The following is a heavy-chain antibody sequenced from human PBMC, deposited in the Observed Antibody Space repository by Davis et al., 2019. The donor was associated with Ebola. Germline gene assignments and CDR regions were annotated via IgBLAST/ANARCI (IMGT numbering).Heavy chain of an antibody. V-gene: IGHV1-58*01. Sequence: SVKVSCKASGFTFTSSAVQWVRQARGQRLEWIGWIVVGSGNTNYAQKFQERVTITRDMSTSTAYMELSSLRSEDTAVYYCAARPQPYYYDSSGYPNDAFDIWGQGTMVTVSS. J-gene: IGHJ3*02. CDR3: AARPQPYYYDSSGYPNDAFDI. D-gene: IGHD3-22*01. CDR2: IVVGSGNT. CDR1: GFTFTSSA.